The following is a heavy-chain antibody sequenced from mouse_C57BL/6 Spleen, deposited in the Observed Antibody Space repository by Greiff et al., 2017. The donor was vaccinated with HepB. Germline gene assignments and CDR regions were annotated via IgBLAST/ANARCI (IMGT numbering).Heavy chain of an antibody. D-gene: IGHD1-1*01. J-gene: IGHJ1*03. V-gene: IGHV1-53*01. CDR1: GYTFTSYW. Sequence: VQLQQPGTELVKPGASVKLSCKASGYTFTSYWMHWVKQRPGQGLEWIGNINPSNGGTNYNEKFKSKATLTVDKSSSTAYMQLSSLTSEDSAVYYGARSGTTVVATNYWYFDVWGTGTTVTVSS. CDR3: ARSGTTVVATNYWYFDV. CDR2: INPSNGGT.